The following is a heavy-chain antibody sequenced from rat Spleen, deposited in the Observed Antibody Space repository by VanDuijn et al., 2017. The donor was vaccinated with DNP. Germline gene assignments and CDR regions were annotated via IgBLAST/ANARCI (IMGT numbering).Heavy chain of an antibody. J-gene: IGHJ3*01. CDR3: ASSHTTGLTWFAY. D-gene: IGHD1-9*01. V-gene: IGHV2-27*01. CDR2: VQSDRNT. CDR1: GFSFTNSH. Sequence: QVQLKESGPGLVQPSQTLSPTCTVSGFSFTNSHVDWVRQPPGKGLEWMGRVQSDRNTDYTSVLKSRLSISRDTSKSQVFLKMSSLQTEDTAMYFCASSHTTGLTWFAYWGQGTLVTVSS.